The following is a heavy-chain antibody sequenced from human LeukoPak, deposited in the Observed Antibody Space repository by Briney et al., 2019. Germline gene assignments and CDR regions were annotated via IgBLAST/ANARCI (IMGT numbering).Heavy chain of an antibody. CDR2: IYTTGKT. D-gene: IGHD3-16*01. Sequence: PSETLSLTCTVSSGSINSYYWGWVRQPAGRGLEWIGRIYTTGKTDYNPSLKSRLTMSVDTSKRQFSLNLTSVTAADTAVYFCARHGYTASHYFLDFWSQGTLVTVSS. CDR1: SGSINSYY. CDR3: ARHGYTASHYFLDF. J-gene: IGHJ4*02. V-gene: IGHV4-4*07.